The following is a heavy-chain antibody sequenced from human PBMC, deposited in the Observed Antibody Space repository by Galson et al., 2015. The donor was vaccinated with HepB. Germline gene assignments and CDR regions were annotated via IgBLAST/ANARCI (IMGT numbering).Heavy chain of an antibody. CDR2: ISYDGSNK. CDR1: GFTFSSYA. CDR3: SRDFNDF. V-gene: IGHV3-30-3*01. Sequence: SLRLSCAASGFTFSSYAMHWVRQAPGKGLEWVAVISYDGSNKYYADSVKGRFTISRDNAKNTLYLQMNSLRAEDTAVYYCSRDFNDFWGQGTLVTVSS. D-gene: IGHD3-3*01. J-gene: IGHJ4*02.